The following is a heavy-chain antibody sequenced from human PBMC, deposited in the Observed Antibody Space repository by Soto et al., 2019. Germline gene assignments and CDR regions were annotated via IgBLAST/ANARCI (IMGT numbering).Heavy chain of an antibody. Sequence: AGGSLRHSCAASGFTFSSYSMNWVRPAPGKGLEWVLYISSSSSTIYYADSVKGRFTISRDNAKNSLYLQMNSLRDEDTAVYYCARDRLSYGDPEKPNARYYYYYGMDVWGQGTTVTVSS. CDR3: ARDRLSYGDPEKPNARYYYYYGMDV. CDR2: ISSSSSTI. V-gene: IGHV3-48*02. J-gene: IGHJ6*02. D-gene: IGHD4-17*01. CDR1: GFTFSSYS.